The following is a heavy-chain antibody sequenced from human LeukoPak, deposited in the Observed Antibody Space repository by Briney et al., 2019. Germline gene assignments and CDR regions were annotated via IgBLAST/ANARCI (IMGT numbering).Heavy chain of an antibody. CDR2: IWYDGSNK. CDR1: GFTFSSYG. Sequence: PGRSLRLSCAASGFTFSSYGMHWVRQAPGKGLEWVAVIWYDGSNKYYADSVKGRFTISRDNAKNSLYLQMNSLRAEDTAVYYCARELFKSRRDIVVVVAATTVFDYWGQGTLVTVSS. J-gene: IGHJ4*02. CDR3: ARELFKSRRDIVVVVAATTVFDY. D-gene: IGHD2-15*01. V-gene: IGHV3-33*01.